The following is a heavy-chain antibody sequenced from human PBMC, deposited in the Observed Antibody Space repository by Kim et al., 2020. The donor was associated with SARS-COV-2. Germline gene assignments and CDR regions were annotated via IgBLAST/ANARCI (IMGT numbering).Heavy chain of an antibody. CDR2: ISWNSGSI. Sequence: GGSLRLSCAASGFTFGDYAMHWVRQAPGKGLEWVSGISWNSGSIGYADSVKGRFTISRDNAKNSLYLQMNSLRAEDTALYYCAKEVGSSGGFDYWGQGTLVTVSS. D-gene: IGHD6-6*01. CDR3: AKEVGSSGGFDY. J-gene: IGHJ4*02. CDR1: GFTFGDYA. V-gene: IGHV3-9*01.